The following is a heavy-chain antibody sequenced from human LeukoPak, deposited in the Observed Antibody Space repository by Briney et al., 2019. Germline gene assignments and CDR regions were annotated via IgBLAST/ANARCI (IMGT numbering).Heavy chain of an antibody. CDR3: ARGRSNYYGMDV. V-gene: IGHV4-59*01. CDR1: DGSINSYY. CDR2: IYYNGNT. D-gene: IGHD1-26*01. Sequence: SETLSLTCSVSDGSINSYYWNWIRRPPGKGLEWIGYIYYNGNTNYSPSLKGRVTMSVDTSKNLFSLKVSSVTAADTAVYYCARGRSNYYGMDVWGQGTMVTVSS. J-gene: IGHJ6*02.